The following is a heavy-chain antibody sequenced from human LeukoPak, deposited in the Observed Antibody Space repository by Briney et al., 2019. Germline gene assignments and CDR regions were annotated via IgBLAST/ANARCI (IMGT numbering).Heavy chain of an antibody. CDR3: ARSTIHPGYSFDY. Sequence: ASVKVSCKASGYTFTSYAINWVRQATGQGLEWMGWMNPNSGNTGYAQKFQGRVTMTRNTSISTAYMELSSLRSEDTAVYYCARSTIHPGYSFDYWGQGTLVTVSS. V-gene: IGHV1-8*01. J-gene: IGHJ4*02. CDR2: MNPNSGNT. CDR1: GYTFTSYA. D-gene: IGHD2-21*01.